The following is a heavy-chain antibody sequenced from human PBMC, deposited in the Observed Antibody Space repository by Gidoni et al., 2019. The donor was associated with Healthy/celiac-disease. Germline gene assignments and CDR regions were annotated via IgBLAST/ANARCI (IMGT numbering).Heavy chain of an antibody. V-gene: IGHV3-15*01. CDR2: IKSKTDGSTK. CDR1: GFTFSNAR. CDR3: TTAITMVRGVDYYYYMDV. J-gene: IGHJ6*03. Sequence: EVQLVESGGGLVKPWRYLRLSWAASGFTFSNARMSWGRQAPGKGLEWVGSIKSKTDGSTKDYAAPVKGRFTISRDDSKNTLYLQMNSLKTEDTAVYYCTTAITMVRGVDYYYYMDVWGKGTTVTVSS. D-gene: IGHD3-10*01.